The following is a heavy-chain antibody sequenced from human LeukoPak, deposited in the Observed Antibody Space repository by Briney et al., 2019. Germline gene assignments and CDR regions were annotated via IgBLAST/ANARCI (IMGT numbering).Heavy chain of an antibody. Sequence: GGSLRFSCAASGFTFSSYAMSWVRQAPGKGLEWVSAISGSGGSTYYADSVKGRFTISRDNSKNTLYLQMNSLRTEDTAVYYCAKDREAAAFWSGYYWGQGTLVTVSS. V-gene: IGHV3-23*01. CDR3: AKDREAAAFWSGYY. CDR1: GFTFSSYA. D-gene: IGHD3-3*01. J-gene: IGHJ4*02. CDR2: ISGSGGST.